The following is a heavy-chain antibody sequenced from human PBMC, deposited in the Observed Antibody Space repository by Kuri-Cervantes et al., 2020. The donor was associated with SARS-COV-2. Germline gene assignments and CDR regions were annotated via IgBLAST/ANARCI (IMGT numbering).Heavy chain of an antibody. Sequence: GSVQVSCKASGYTFTSYGISWVRQAPGQGREWMGWTNAYNDNTNYAQKLQGSVTMTTDTSTSTDYMEMRIIRSDDTGVYYCARVRKYCSSTSCYSGYFQHWGQGTLVTVSS. D-gene: IGHD2-2*02. J-gene: IGHJ1*01. CDR2: TNAYNDNT. CDR3: ARVRKYCSSTSCYSGYFQH. CDR1: GYTFTSYG. V-gene: IGHV1-18*01.